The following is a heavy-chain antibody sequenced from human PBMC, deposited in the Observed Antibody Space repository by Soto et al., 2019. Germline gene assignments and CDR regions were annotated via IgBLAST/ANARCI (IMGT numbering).Heavy chain of an antibody. CDR1: GYLFSNQW. D-gene: IGHD3-10*02. Sequence: PGESLKNSCKCSGYLFSNQWIGWVRQVPGKGLECMGIIYPGDSDTRYSPSFQGQVTISADKSISTAYLQWNSLKASDTAMYYCARRVLRETHFDYWGQGTLVTVSS. V-gene: IGHV5-51*01. CDR2: IYPGDSDT. CDR3: ARRVLRETHFDY. J-gene: IGHJ4*02.